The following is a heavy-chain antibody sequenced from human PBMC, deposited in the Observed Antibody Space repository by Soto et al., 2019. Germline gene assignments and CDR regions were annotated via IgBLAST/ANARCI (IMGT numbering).Heavy chain of an antibody. V-gene: IGHV4-39*01. CDR1: GISASTSDYY. D-gene: IGHD2-15*01. CDR3: AGFVVPASRNSDFDY. J-gene: IGHJ4*02. Sequence: PSETLSLTCTVSGISASTSDYYWGWVRQPPGKGLDWIGNIYYSGSTFYNPSLRSRVTLSVDTSKNQFSLRLNSVTAADTAVYFCAGFVVPASRNSDFDYWGQGTLVTVSS. CDR2: IYYSGST.